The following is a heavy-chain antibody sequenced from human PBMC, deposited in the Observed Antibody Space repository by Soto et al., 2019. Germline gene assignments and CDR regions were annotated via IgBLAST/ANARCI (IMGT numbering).Heavy chain of an antibody. J-gene: IGHJ5*02. CDR3: ARYRSSSSWFDP. CDR2: IYYIGST. V-gene: IGHV4-59*01. CDR1: GGSMNSYY. D-gene: IGHD6-6*01. Sequence: ETLSLTCTVSGGSMNSYYWTWIRQPPGKGLEWIGNIYYIGSTNYNPSLKSRVTISVDTSNNQFSLKLSSVTAADTAVYYCARYRSSSSWFDPWGQGTLVTVSS.